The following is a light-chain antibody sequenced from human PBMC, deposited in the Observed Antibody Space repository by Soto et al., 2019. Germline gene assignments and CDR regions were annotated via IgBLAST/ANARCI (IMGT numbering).Light chain of an antibody. V-gene: IGLV2-11*01. CDR1: SSDFGGNNF. CDR2: DVT. J-gene: IGLJ3*02. Sequence: QSALTQPRSVSGSPGQSVTISCTGTSSDFGGNNFVSWYQQYPGKAPKFIIYDVTKRPSGVPSRFSGSKSGITASLTTSGIRGEDEADCYCTSYSGSYTLGVFGGGTKVTVL. CDR3: TSYSGSYTLGV.